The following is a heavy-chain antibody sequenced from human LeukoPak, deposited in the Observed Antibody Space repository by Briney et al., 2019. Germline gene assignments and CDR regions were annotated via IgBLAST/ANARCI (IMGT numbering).Heavy chain of an antibody. CDR3: AKDPHAKVVPAAIVY. Sequence: GGSLRLSCAASGFTFSNAWMSWVRQAPGKGLEWVSAISGSGGSTYYADSVKGRFTISRDNSKNTLYLQMNSLRAEDTAVYYCAKDPHAKVVPAAIVYWGQGTLVTVSS. CDR1: GFTFSNAW. V-gene: IGHV3-23*01. CDR2: ISGSGGST. D-gene: IGHD2-2*01. J-gene: IGHJ4*02.